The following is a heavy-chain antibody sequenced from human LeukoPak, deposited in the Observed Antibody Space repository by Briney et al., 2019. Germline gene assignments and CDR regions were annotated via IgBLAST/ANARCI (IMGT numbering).Heavy chain of an antibody. J-gene: IGHJ4*02. CDR1: GGSISSGGYY. CDR3: ASFYGDYGLFDY. Sequence: SETLSLTCTVSGGSISSGGYYWTWIRQPPGKGLEWIGYIYYSGSTYYHPSLQSRVTISVDPSKNQFSLKLSSVTAADTAVYYCASFYGDYGLFDYWGQGTLVTVSS. D-gene: IGHD4-17*01. CDR2: IYYSGST. V-gene: IGHV4-31*03.